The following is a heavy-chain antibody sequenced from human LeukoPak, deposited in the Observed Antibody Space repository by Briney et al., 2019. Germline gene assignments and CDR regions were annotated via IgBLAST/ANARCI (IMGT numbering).Heavy chain of an antibody. J-gene: IGHJ3*02. V-gene: IGHV4-39*01. Sequence: PSETLSLTCTVSGGSISSSHYSWGWIRQPPGKGLEWIGSVYNSGSSYYNPSLKSRVAISVDTSNNQFSLKLSSVTAADTAMYYCARQFDIWGQGTMVTVSS. CDR3: ARQFDI. CDR1: GGSISSSHYS. CDR2: VYNSGSS.